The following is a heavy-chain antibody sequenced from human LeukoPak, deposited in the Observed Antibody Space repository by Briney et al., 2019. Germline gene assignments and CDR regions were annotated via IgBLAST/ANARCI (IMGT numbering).Heavy chain of an antibody. D-gene: IGHD6-6*01. CDR3: ARACRMSSSSSDY. V-gene: IGHV3-33*01. Sequence: PGGSLRLSCAASGFTFSSYGMHWVCQAPGKGLEWVAVIWYDGSNKYYADSVKGRFTISRDNSKNTLYLQMNSLRAEDTAVYCCARACRMSSSSSDYWGQGTLVTVSS. J-gene: IGHJ4*02. CDR2: IWYDGSNK. CDR1: GFTFSSYG.